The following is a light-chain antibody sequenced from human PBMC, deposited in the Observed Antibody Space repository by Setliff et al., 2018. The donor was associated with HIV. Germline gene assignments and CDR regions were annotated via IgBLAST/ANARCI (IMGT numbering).Light chain of an antibody. CDR1: SSDVGGCNY. CDR2: EVS. J-gene: IGLJ1*01. CDR3: SSYTSIYTYV. V-gene: IGLV2-14*01. Sequence: SVLTQPASGSGSPGRSITMSCTGTSSDVGGCNYVSWYQQHPGKAPKLIIYEVSNRPSGVSNSFSGSKSGNTASLTISGLQAEAEADYYCSSYTSIYTYVFGTGTKVTVL.